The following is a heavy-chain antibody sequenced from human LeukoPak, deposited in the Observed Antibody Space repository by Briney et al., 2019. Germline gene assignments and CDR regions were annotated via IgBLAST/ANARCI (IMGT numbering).Heavy chain of an antibody. V-gene: IGHV3-9*01. CDR1: GLAFNKYY. D-gene: IGHD3-10*01. Sequence: GGSLRLSCSASGLAFNKYYMNWVRQAPGKGLGWVSGISWNSGSIGYADSVKGRFTISRDNAKNSLYLQMNSLSAEDTALYYCASNYGSGSYYNPPDYWGQETLVTVSS. CDR2: ISWNSGSI. J-gene: IGHJ4*02. CDR3: ASNYGSGSYYNPPDY.